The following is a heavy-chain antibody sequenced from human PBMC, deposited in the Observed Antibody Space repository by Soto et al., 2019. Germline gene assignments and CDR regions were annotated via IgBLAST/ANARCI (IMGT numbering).Heavy chain of an antibody. CDR1: GGTFSSYA. V-gene: IGHV1-69*06. CDR2: IIPIFGTA. Sequence: QVQLVQSGAEVQKPGSSVNVSCKASGGTFSSYAISWVRQAPGQGLEWMGAIIPIFGTANYAQKFQGRVTITADKSTSTAYIELGSRRSEDTAVYYCARDPPGTQYYYYYGMDVWGQGTTVTVSS. CDR3: ARDPPGTQYYYYYGMDV. J-gene: IGHJ6*02.